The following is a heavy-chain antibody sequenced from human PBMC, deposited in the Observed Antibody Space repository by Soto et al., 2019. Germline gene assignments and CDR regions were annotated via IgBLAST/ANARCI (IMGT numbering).Heavy chain of an antibody. V-gene: IGHV1-18*04. CDR1: GYTFTSYG. D-gene: IGHD6-6*01. Sequence: QVQLVQSGAEVKKPGASVKVSCKASGYTFTSYGISWVRQAPGQGLEWMGWISAYNGNTNYAQKLQGRVTMTTDTSTSTADMELRSLRSDDTAVYYCAREPQQLVMVGWFDPWGQGTLVTVSS. CDR3: AREPQQLVMVGWFDP. J-gene: IGHJ5*02. CDR2: ISAYNGNT.